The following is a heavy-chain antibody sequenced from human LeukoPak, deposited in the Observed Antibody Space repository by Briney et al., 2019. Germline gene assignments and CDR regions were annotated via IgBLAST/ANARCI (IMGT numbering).Heavy chain of an antibody. CDR1: GGSIGTYY. V-gene: IGHV4-4*07. D-gene: IGHD1-14*01. J-gene: IGHJ4*02. CDR3: ARGGVTDPFDY. CDR2: IYTSGST. Sequence: SQTLSLTCTISGGSIGTYYWSWIRQPAGKGLEWIGRIYTSGSTNYNPSLKSRVSMSLGTSKNQFSLKLTSVTAADTALYYCARGGVTDPFDYWGQGTLITVSS.